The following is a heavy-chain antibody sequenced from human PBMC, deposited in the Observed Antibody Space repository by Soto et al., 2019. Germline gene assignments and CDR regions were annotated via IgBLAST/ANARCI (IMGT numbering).Heavy chain of an antibody. CDR3: ARVGSINWFDP. V-gene: IGHV4-39*01. Sequence: SETLSLTCTVSGGSISSSSYYWAWIRQPPGKELEWIGSMYYSGSTYYNLSLKSRVTVSVDMSKNQFSLKLSSVTAADTAVYYCARVGSINWFDPWGQGTLVTVS. J-gene: IGHJ5*02. CDR2: MYYSGST. CDR1: GGSISSSSYY. D-gene: IGHD1-26*01.